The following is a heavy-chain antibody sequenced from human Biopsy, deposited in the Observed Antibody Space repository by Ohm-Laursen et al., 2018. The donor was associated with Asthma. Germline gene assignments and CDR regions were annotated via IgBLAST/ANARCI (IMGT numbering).Heavy chain of an antibody. J-gene: IGHJ5*02. CDR2: IHNSGNP. D-gene: IGHD5-18*01. V-gene: IGHV4-59*01. Sequence: GTLSLTCTVSGGSISSDYWSWLRQSPGKGLEWIGYIHNSGNPNYNPSLKSRVTISLDTSKNHFSLRLSFVTAADTAVYFCARGQGRGIQLWSLDPWGQGILVTVSS. CDR1: GGSISSDY. CDR3: ARGQGRGIQLWSLDP.